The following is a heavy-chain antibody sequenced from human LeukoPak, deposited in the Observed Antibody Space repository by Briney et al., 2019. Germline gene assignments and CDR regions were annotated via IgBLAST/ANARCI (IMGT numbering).Heavy chain of an antibody. CDR3: AREGVDTAMGSFDY. J-gene: IGHJ4*02. Sequence: SETLSLTCTVSGGSISSYYWSWIRQPPGKGLEWIGYIHYSGSTNYNPSLKSRVTISVDTSKNQFSLKLSSVTAADTAVYYCAREGVDTAMGSFDYWGQGTLVTVSS. CDR2: IHYSGST. CDR1: GGSISSYY. D-gene: IGHD5-18*01. V-gene: IGHV4-59*01.